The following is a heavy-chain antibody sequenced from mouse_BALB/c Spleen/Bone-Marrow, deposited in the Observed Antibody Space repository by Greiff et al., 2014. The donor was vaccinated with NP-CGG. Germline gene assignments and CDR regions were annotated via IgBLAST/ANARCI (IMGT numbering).Heavy chain of an antibody. Sequence: DVHLVESGGGLVKSGGSLKLSCAASGFTFNSYGMSWVRQTPDKRLEWVATISGGGSYTFYPDSVKGRFTISRDNAKNNLYLQLSSLRSEDTVLYYCARHAYYDQTEVSFVYWGQGTLVTVSA. V-gene: IGHV5-9-2*01. CDR3: ARHAYYDQTEVSFVY. CDR1: GFTFNSYG. D-gene: IGHD2-4*01. J-gene: IGHJ3*01. CDR2: ISGGGSYT.